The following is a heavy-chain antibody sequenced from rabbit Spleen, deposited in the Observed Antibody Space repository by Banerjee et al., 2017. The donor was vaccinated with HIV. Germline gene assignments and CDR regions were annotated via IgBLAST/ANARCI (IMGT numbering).Heavy chain of an antibody. CDR1: GVSFSGSSY. CDR3: ARDTSSSFSSYGMDL. CDR2: IEAGSSGFT. J-gene: IGHJ6*01. Sequence: QSLEESGGDLVKPGASLTLTCIASGVSFSGSSYMCWVRQAPGKGLEWIACIEAGSSGFTYCASWAKGRFTISKTSSTTVTLQMTSLTAADTATYFCARDTSSSFSSYGMDLWGPGTLVTVS. D-gene: IGHD1-1*01. V-gene: IGHV1S40*01.